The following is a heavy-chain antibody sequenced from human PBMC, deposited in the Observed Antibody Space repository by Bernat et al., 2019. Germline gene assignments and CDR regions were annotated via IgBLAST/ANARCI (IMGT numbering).Heavy chain of an antibody. CDR1: GFTFDDYG. J-gene: IGHJ6*02. CDR2: INWNGGST. D-gene: IGHD3-16*02. Sequence: EVQRVGSGGGVVRPGGSRRLSCAASGFTFDDYGMSWVRQAPGKGLEWVAGINWNGGSTGYADAVKGRFTISRDNAKNSLYLQMNSLRAEDTALYYCARVSSDYVWGSYRYTLDDYYYYGMDVWGQGSTVTVSS. CDR3: ARVSSDYVWGSYRYTLDDYYYYGMDV. V-gene: IGHV3-20*04.